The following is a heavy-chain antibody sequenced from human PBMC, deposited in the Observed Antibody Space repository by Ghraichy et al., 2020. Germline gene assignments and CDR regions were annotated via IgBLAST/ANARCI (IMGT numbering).Heavy chain of an antibody. CDR1: GFTFSSYA. CDR2: ISGSGGST. V-gene: IGHV3-23*01. CDR3: AKDGYSGLRSPYYFDY. D-gene: IGHD5-12*01. Sequence: GGSLRLSCAASGFTFSSYAMSWVRQAPGKGLEWVSAISGSGGSTYYADSVKGRFTISRDNSKNTLYLQMNSLRAEDMAVYYCAKDGYSGLRSPYYFDYWGQGTLVTVSS. J-gene: IGHJ4*02.